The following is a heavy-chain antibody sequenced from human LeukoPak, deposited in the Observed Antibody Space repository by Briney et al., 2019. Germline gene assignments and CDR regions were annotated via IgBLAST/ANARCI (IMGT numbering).Heavy chain of an antibody. J-gene: IGHJ4*02. Sequence: SETLSLTCTVSGGSVSSGSYYWSWIRQPPGKGLEWIGYIYYGGSTNYNPSLKSRVTISVDTSKNQFSLKLSSVTAADTAVYYCARGLPYWGQGTLVTVSS. CDR3: ARGLPY. CDR2: IYYGGST. CDR1: GGSVSSGSYY. V-gene: IGHV4-61*01.